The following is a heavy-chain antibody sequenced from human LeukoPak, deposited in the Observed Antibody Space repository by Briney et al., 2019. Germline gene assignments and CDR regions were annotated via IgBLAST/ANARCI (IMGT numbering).Heavy chain of an antibody. J-gene: IGHJ3*02. CDR1: GFTFSSYA. V-gene: IGHV3-23*01. Sequence: PGGSLRLSCAAYGFTFSSYAMSWVRQAQGKGLEGVTAISGSGGSTYYADYVKGRFTISRDNSKITLYLQMNSLRPDDTAVYYCAKDTYIVVVINAFDIWGQGTMVTVSS. CDR2: ISGSGGST. CDR3: AKDTYIVVVINAFDI. D-gene: IGHD3-22*01.